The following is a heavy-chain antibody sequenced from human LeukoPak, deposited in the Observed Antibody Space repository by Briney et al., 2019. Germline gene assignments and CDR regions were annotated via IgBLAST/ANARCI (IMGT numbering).Heavy chain of an antibody. Sequence: GGSLRLSCAASGFTFSTYAMSWVRQIPGKGLEWVSAISGSDDGTYYADSVKGRFTISRDNSKNTLYLQMNSLRAEDTAVYYCARGGQAGTGDFWGQGTLVTVSS. CDR1: GFTFSTYA. CDR3: ARGGQAGTGDF. CDR2: ISGSDDGT. V-gene: IGHV3-23*01. J-gene: IGHJ4*02. D-gene: IGHD3-10*01.